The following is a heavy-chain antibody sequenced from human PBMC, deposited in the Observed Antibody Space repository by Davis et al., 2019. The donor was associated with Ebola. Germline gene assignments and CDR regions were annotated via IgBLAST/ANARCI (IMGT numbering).Heavy chain of an antibody. Sequence: SETLSLTCTVSPFSFSRSYWGWIRQPPGKGLECIAYMFHSGNTLYNPSLRSRVTMSVDTSKNQFSLSLSSVTAPDTAVYYCARLGGGFSLVEQWGQG. CDR1: PFSFSRSY. J-gene: IGHJ4*02. CDR2: MFHSGNT. D-gene: IGHD4-23*01. CDR3: ARLGGGFSLVEQ. V-gene: IGHV4-38-2*02.